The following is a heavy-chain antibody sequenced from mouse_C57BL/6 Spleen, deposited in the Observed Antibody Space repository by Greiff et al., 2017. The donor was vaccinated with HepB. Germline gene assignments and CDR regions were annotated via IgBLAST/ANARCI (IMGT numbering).Heavy chain of an antibody. CDR3: ARSGYYGSSSWFAY. D-gene: IGHD1-1*01. CDR2: IYPGDGDT. Sequence: QVHVKQSGAELVKPGASVKISCKASGYAFSSYWMNWVKQRPGKGLEWIGQIYPGDGDTNYNGKFKGKATLTADKSSSTACMQLSSLTSEDSAVYFCARSGYYGSSSWFAYWGQGTLVTVSA. V-gene: IGHV1-80*01. CDR1: GYAFSSYW. J-gene: IGHJ3*01.